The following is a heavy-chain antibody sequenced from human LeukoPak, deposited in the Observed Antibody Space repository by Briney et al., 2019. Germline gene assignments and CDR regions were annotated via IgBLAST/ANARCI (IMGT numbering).Heavy chain of an antibody. CDR1: GFTSRSSE. J-gene: IGHJ4*02. V-gene: IGHV3-48*03. CDR2: ISGTGNTI. CDR3: AKHINDYSNY. D-gene: IGHD4-11*01. Sequence: GGSLRLSCATSGFTSRSSEMNWVRQAPGKGLEWVSYISGTGNTIYYTDSVKGRFTISRDNAKNSLYLQMNSLRAEDTAVYYCAKHINDYSNYWGQGTLVTVSS.